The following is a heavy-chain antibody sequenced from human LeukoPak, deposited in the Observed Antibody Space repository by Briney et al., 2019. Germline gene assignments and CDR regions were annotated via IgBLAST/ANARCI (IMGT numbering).Heavy chain of an antibody. CDR3: AKEASYCTNGVCYSRIFDT. J-gene: IGHJ5*02. Sequence: GGSLGLSCAASGFTFSSYAMSWVRQAPGKGLEWVSAISGSGGSTFYADSVKGRFTMSRDNSKNTLYLQMNSLRAEDTAVYYCAKEASYCTNGVCYSRIFDTWGQGTLVTVSS. D-gene: IGHD2-8*01. CDR1: GFTFSSYA. V-gene: IGHV3-23*01. CDR2: ISGSGGST.